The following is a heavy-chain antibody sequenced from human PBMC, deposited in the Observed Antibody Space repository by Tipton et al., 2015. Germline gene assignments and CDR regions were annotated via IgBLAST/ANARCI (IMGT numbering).Heavy chain of an antibody. Sequence: TLSLTCAVSGYSISSGYYWGWIRQPPGKGLEWIGSIYHRGDTNYNPSLKSRVTISLDTSKNQFSLKLNSVTAADTAVYYCASIPLREQLWWGDAFDIWGQGTMVIVS. V-gene: IGHV4-38-2*01. J-gene: IGHJ3*02. D-gene: IGHD5-18*01. CDR1: GYSISSGYY. CDR3: ASIPLREQLWWGDAFDI. CDR2: IYHRGDT.